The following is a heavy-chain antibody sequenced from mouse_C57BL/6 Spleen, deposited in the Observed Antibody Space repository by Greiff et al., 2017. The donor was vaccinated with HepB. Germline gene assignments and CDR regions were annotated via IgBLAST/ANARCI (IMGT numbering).Heavy chain of an antibody. CDR1: GYTFTSYW. CDR2: IYPGSGST. D-gene: IGHD1-1*01. CDR3: AREGSYYH. Sequence: QVHVKQPGAELVKPGASVKMSCKASGYTFTSYWITWVKQRPGQGLEWIGDIYPGSGSTNYNEKFKSKATLTVDTSSSTAYMQLSSLTSEDSAVYYCAREGSYYHWGQGTTLTVSS. J-gene: IGHJ2*01. V-gene: IGHV1-55*01.